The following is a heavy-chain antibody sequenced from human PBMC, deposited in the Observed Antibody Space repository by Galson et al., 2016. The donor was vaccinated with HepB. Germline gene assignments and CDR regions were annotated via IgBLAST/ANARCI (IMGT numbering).Heavy chain of an antibody. V-gene: IGHV4-61*02. J-gene: IGHJ5*02. CDR2: IYTSGST. CDR3: ARVLSSGWESGWFDP. Sequence: TLSLTCTVSGGSISSGSYYWSWIRQPAGKGLEWIGRIYTSGSTNYNPSLKSRVTISVDTSKNQFSLKLSSVTAADTAVYYCARVLSSGWESGWFDPWGQGTLVTVSS. D-gene: IGHD6-19*01. CDR1: GGSISSGSYY.